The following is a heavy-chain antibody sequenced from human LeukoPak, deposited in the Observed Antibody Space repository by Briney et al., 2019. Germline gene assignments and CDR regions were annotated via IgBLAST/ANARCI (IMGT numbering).Heavy chain of an antibody. J-gene: IGHJ4*02. CDR1: GFAFSSFW. CDR3: ASQSYGLFEY. CDR2: MKQDGGEK. V-gene: IGHV3-7*01. Sequence: GGSLRLSCAASGFAFSSFWMSWVRQAPGEGPEWVANMKQDGGEKYYVESVKGRFTISRDNAKNSLYLQMNSLRDEDTAVCYCASQSYGLFEYWGQGTLVTVSS. D-gene: IGHD3-10*01.